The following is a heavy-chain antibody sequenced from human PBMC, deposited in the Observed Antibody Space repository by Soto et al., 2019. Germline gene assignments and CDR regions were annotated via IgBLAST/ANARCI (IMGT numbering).Heavy chain of an antibody. D-gene: IGHD6-13*01. J-gene: IGHJ6*02. CDR1: GDAFDNYA. CDR3: ARGAASRDTFRSYNYYNGLDV. V-gene: IGHV1-69*01. Sequence: QAQLVQSGAEVKKPGSSVNVSCKASGDAFDNYAIHWVRQAPGQGLEWMGGSISSFRKPDYAQKFQGRLTIKADPFTSTVVMEVSSLRSDDTALSFWARGAASRDTFRSYNYYNGLDVWGQGTTVTVSS. CDR2: SISSFRKP.